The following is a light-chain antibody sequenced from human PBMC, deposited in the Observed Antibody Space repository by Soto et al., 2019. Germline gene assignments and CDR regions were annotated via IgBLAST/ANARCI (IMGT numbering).Light chain of an antibody. CDR3: SSYAGSNKDVV. V-gene: IGLV2-8*01. Sequence: QPVLTQPPSASGSPGQSVAVSCTGSSSDVGAYNYVSWYQQHPGKAPKLIIYEVGKRPSGVPDRFSGSKSGNTASLTVSGLQAEDEAHYYCSSYAGSNKDVVFGGGTKVTVL. CDR1: SSDVGAYNY. J-gene: IGLJ2*01. CDR2: EVG.